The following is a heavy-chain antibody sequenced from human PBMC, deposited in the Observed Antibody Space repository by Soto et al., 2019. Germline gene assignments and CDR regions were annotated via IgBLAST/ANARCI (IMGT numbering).Heavy chain of an antibody. Sequence: SETLSLTCTVSGGSISSSSYYWGWIRQPPGKGLEWIGSIYYSGSTYYNPSHESPVTISVDTSKNQFSLKLSSVTAADTVVYYCARQDCSSTSCPNYYFDYWGQGTLVTVSS. J-gene: IGHJ4*02. D-gene: IGHD2-2*01. V-gene: IGHV4-39*01. CDR2: IYYSGST. CDR3: ARQDCSSTSCPNYYFDY. CDR1: GGSISSSSYY.